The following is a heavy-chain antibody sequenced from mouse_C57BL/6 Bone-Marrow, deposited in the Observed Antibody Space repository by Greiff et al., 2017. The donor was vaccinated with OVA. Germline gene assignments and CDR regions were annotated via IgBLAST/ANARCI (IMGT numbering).Heavy chain of an antibody. Sequence: EVQLQQSGAELVRPGASVKLSCTASGFNIKDDYMHWVKQRPEQGLEWIGWIDPENGDTEYASKFQGKATITADTSSNTAYLQLSSLTSEDTAVYYCTRSRRGWFAYWGQGTLVTVSA. V-gene: IGHV14-4*01. CDR3: TRSRRGWFAY. CDR1: GFNIKDDY. J-gene: IGHJ3*01. D-gene: IGHD2-4*01. CDR2: IDPENGDT.